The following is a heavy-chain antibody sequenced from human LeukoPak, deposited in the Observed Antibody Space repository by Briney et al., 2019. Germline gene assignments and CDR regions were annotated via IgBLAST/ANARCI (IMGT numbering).Heavy chain of an antibody. J-gene: IGHJ4*02. CDR1: GGFINGYY. CDR3: ARDRDYGDFDY. Sequence: SETLSLTCTVSGGFINGYYWSWIRQPAGKGLEWIGRIYTSGSTNYNPSLKSRVTMSVDTSKNQFSLKLSSVTAADTAVYYCARDRDYGDFDYWGQGTLVTVSS. V-gene: IGHV4-4*07. D-gene: IGHD4-17*01. CDR2: IYTSGST.